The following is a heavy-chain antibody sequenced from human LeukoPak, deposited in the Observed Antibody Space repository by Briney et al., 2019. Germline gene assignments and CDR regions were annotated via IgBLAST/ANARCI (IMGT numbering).Heavy chain of an antibody. J-gene: IGHJ6*03. D-gene: IGHD3-3*01. CDR1: GYTFTSYG. CDR3: ARGSGYDFWSGYLLNYYYYYMDV. V-gene: IGHV1-8*03. Sequence: ASVKVSCKASGYTFTSYGINWVRQATGQGLEWMGWMNPNSGNTGYAQKFQGRVTITRNTSISTAYMELSSLRSEDTAVYYCARGSGYDFWSGYLLNYYYYYMDVWGKGTTVTVSS. CDR2: MNPNSGNT.